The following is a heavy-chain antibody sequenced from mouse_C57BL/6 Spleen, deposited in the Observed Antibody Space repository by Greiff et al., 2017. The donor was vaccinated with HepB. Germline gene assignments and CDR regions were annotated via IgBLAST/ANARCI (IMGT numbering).Heavy chain of an antibody. Sequence: VQLQQPGAELVKPGASVKLSCKASGYTFTSYWMHWVKQRPGQGLEWIGMIHPNSGSTNYNEKFKSKATLTVDKSSSTAYMQLSSLTSEDSAVYYCARSDDYHWYFDVWGTGTTVTVSS. CDR1: GYTFTSYW. CDR3: ARSDDYHWYFDV. J-gene: IGHJ1*03. CDR2: IHPNSGST. V-gene: IGHV1-64*01. D-gene: IGHD2-4*01.